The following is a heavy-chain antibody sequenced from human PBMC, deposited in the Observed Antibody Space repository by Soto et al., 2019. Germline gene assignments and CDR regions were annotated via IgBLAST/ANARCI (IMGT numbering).Heavy chain of an antibody. D-gene: IGHD6-19*01. Sequence: GWCMRLSSAASRLTFSSYGMHWVRQAPGKGLEWVAVISYDGSNKYYADSVKGRFTISRDNSKNTLYLQMNSLRAEDTAVYYCAKGTVAGNYPYFDYWGQGTLVTVSS. CDR2: ISYDGSNK. V-gene: IGHV3-30*18. CDR1: RLTFSSYG. J-gene: IGHJ4*02. CDR3: AKGTVAGNYPYFDY.